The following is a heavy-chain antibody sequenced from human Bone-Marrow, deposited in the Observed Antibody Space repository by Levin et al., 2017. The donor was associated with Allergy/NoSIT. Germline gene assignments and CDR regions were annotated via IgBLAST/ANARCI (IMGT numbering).Heavy chain of an antibody. Sequence: GESLKISCAASGFTFSDFGIHWVRQAPGKGLEWVAVIWYDGSNKYYTDSVKGRFTISRDNSKNTLYLQMDSLRAEDTAVYYCARDRYSAVAGIDWTHPLDCWGQGTLVTFSS. J-gene: IGHJ4*02. D-gene: IGHD6-19*01. CDR3: ARDRYSAVAGIDWTHPLDC. CDR2: IWYDGSNK. V-gene: IGHV3-33*01. CDR1: GFTFSDFG.